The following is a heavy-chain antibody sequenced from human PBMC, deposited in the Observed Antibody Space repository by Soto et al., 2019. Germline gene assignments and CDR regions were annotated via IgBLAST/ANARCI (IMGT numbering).Heavy chain of an antibody. D-gene: IGHD3-3*01. CDR3: ARAPENPSVIGVALPYFFDY. CDR1: GGSISSGTSY. V-gene: IGHV4-31*03. CDR2: IFYSGSF. J-gene: IGHJ4*02. Sequence: TLSLTCTVSGGSISSGTSYWSWIRQRPGKGLEWIGYIFYSGSFYYTPSLRGRVMILADTSKNQFTLRLSSVTAADTAVYYCARAPENPSVIGVALPYFFDYWGQGALVTVSS.